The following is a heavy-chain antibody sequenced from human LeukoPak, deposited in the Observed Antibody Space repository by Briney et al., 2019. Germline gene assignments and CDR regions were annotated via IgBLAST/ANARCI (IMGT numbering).Heavy chain of an antibody. J-gene: IGHJ4*02. CDR2: ISGSGDNT. D-gene: IGHD6-13*01. Sequence: GGSLRLSCVGSGFTFSAYDMQWVRQAPGKGLEWVSTISGSGDNTYYADSVRGRFTISRDNSKNTLYLQMNSLRAEDTAIYYCAKVSWANYFDYWGQGTLVTVSS. CDR1: GFTFSAYD. CDR3: AKVSWANYFDY. V-gene: IGHV3-23*01.